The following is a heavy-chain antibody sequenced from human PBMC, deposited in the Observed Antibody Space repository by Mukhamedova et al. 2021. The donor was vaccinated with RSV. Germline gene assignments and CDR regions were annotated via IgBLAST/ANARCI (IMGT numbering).Heavy chain of an antibody. Sequence: GWLALIYWNNEKRYSPSLKNRLTITKDTSKTQVVLTMTNMDPVDTATYYCAHRLGELAAPFDYWGQGTLVTVSS. V-gene: IGHV2-5*01. CDR2: IYWNNEK. CDR3: AHRLGELAAPFDY. J-gene: IGHJ4*02. D-gene: IGHD1-1*01.